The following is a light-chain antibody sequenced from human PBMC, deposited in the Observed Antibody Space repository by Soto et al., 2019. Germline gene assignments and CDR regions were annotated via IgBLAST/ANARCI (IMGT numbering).Light chain of an antibody. CDR2: DAS. Sequence: DIQMTQSPSSVSESVGDKVTITRRARQGIRSWLAWYQQKPGKAPNLLIYDASSLQSGVPTRFSGSGSGTDFTLTSSNLQPEHFATCYCQQTNSFPLTFGAGTKVQIK. J-gene: IGKJ4*01. CDR3: QQTNSFPLT. CDR1: QGIRSW. V-gene: IGKV1-12*01.